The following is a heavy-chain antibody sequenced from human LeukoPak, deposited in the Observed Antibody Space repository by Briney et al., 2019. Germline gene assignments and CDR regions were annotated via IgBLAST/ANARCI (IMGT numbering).Heavy chain of an antibody. D-gene: IGHD6-19*01. J-gene: IGHJ6*03. CDR2: IYYSGST. Sequence: PSETLSLTCTVSGGSINSYYWSWIRQPPGKGLEWIGYIYYSGSTNYNPSLKSRVTISVDTSKNQFSLKLSSVTAADTAVYYCAGYSNGWAAGYYYYMDVWGKGTTVTVSS. V-gene: IGHV4-59*01. CDR3: AGYSNGWAAGYYYYMDV. CDR1: GGSINSYY.